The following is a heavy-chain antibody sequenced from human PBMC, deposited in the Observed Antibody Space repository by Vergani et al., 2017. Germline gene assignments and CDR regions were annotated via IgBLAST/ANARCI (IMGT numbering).Heavy chain of an antibody. CDR1: GFTFNQSG. CDR2: TWYDGNNK. V-gene: IGHV3-33*01. J-gene: IGHJ5*02. Sequence: QVQLVESGGGVVQPGRSLRLSCAASGFTFNQSGMHWVRQAPGKGLEWVAVTWYDGNNKQYADSVKGRFTISRDNSKSTMYLQMNSLRDEDTGVYYCARDLRLLYNRFDPWGQGILVTVSS. D-gene: IGHD1-14*01. CDR3: ARDLRLLYNRFDP.